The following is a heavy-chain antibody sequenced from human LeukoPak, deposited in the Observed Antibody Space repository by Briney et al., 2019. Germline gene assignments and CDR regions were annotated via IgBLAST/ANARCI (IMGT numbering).Heavy chain of an antibody. CDR2: ISGRGGGT. V-gene: IGHV3-23*01. J-gene: IGHJ4*02. Sequence: GGSLRLSCAASGFKFSSYAMSWVRQAQGKGLEWVSGISGRGGGTYYADSVKGRFTISRDNSKNTLYLQMNSLRAEDTAVYYCAKDGGLWVSAHWGDSWGRGTLVTVSS. CDR1: GFKFSSYA. CDR3: AKDGGLWVSAHWGDS. D-gene: IGHD7-27*01.